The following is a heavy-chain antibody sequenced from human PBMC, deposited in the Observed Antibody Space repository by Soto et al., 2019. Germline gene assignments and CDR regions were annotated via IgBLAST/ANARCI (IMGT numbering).Heavy chain of an antibody. CDR2: IHAGNGNT. CDR1: GYTFSSYA. V-gene: IGHV1-3*01. Sequence: AALKVSCKACGYTFSSYAIHWVRQAPGQGLEWMGWIHAGNGNTEYSQSFQGRVTISRDTSATTAYMELNSLRSEDTAVYYCARGVAFLDDWGQETLVTAAS. D-gene: IGHD2-15*01. J-gene: IGHJ4*02. CDR3: ARGVAFLDD.